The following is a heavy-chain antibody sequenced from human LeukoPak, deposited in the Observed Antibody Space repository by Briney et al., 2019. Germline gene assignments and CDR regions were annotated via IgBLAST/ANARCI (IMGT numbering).Heavy chain of an antibody. Sequence: GGSLRLSCAASEFTFSSYAMTWVRQAPGKGLEWVSSISGSGDYTYYRDSVKGRFTMSRDNSKNTVYLNMNSLRAEDTAVYYCTTSLSLVDFDYWGQGTLVTVSS. J-gene: IGHJ4*02. D-gene: IGHD3-9*01. CDR1: EFTFSSYA. CDR2: ISGSGDYT. V-gene: IGHV3-23*01. CDR3: TTSLSLVDFDY.